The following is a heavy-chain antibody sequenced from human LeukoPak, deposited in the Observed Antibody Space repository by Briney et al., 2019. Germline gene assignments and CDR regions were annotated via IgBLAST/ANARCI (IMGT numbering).Heavy chain of an antibody. D-gene: IGHD3-16*01. CDR2: IIPILGIA. Sequence: SVKVSCKASGYTFTSYTMNWVRQAPGQGLEWMGRIIPILGIANYAQKFQGRVTITADKSTSTAYMELSSLRSEDTAVYYCARGFAPSHYGGRGSFDYWGQGTLVTVSS. CDR3: ARGFAPSHYGGRGSFDY. CDR1: GYTFTSYT. J-gene: IGHJ4*02. V-gene: IGHV1-69*02.